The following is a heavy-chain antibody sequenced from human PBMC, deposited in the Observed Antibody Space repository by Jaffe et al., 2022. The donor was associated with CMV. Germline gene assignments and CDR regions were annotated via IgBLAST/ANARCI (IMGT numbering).Heavy chain of an antibody. V-gene: IGHV3-21*01. Sequence: EVQLVESGGGLVKPGGSLRLSCAASGFTFSSYSMNWVRQAPGKGLEWVSSISSSSSYIYYADSVKGRFTISRDNAKNSLYLQMNSLRAEDTAVYYCATSHAGAAGMILYYYYGMDVWGQGTTVTVSS. CDR2: ISSSSSYI. D-gene: IGHD6-13*01. CDR1: GFTFSSYS. J-gene: IGHJ6*02. CDR3: ATSHAGAAGMILYYYYGMDV.